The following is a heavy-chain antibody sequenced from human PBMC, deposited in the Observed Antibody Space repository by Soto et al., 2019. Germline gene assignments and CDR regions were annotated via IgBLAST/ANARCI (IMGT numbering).Heavy chain of an antibody. Sequence: QVKLVQSGAGVKKPGASVMVSCQASGYSFNNYLISWVRQAPGQGPEWVGWMSADNGNTNSGQKFLCRVTLTTDTSTSTAYMELSRLRSEDTAVYYCARDRDDYGSGNYYNRLDFWGQGTLVTVSS. V-gene: IGHV1-18*01. CDR1: GYSFNNYL. D-gene: IGHD3-10*01. CDR3: ARDRDDYGSGNYYNRLDF. CDR2: MSADNGNT. J-gene: IGHJ4*02.